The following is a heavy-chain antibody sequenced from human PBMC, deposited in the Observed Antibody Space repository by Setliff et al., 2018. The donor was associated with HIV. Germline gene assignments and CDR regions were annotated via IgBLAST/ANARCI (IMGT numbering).Heavy chain of an antibody. Sequence: ASVKVSCKASGYTFTSYYMHWVRQAPGQGLEWMGIINPSGGITHYAQKSQGRLTMTRDTSTSTVYMELSSLRSEDTAVYYCARRSGYYGSTGYYNYFDPWGQGTLVTVSS. D-gene: IGHD3-3*01. J-gene: IGHJ5*02. CDR3: ARRSGYYGSTGYYNYFDP. V-gene: IGHV1-46*01. CDR1: GYTFTSYY. CDR2: INPSGGIT.